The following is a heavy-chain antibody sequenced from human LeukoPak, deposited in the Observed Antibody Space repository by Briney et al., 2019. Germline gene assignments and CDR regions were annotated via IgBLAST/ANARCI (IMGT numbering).Heavy chain of an antibody. CDR3: ARDHTMVRGVIGRIYYYDYMDV. V-gene: IGHV1-2*02. CDR1: GYTFTGYY. J-gene: IGHJ6*03. D-gene: IGHD3-10*01. CDR2: INPNSGGT. Sequence: GASVKVSCKASGYTFTGYYMHWVRQAPGQGLEWMGWINPNSGGTNYAQKFQGRVTMTRDTSISTAYMELSRLRSDDTAVYYCARDHTMVRGVIGRIYYYDYMDVWGKGTTVTISS.